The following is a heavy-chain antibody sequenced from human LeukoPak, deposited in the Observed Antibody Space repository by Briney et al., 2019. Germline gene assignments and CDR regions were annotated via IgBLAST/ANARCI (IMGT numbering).Heavy chain of an antibody. J-gene: IGHJ4*02. CDR2: IIPIFGTA. Sequence: GASVKVSCKASGGTFSSYAISWVRQAPGQGLEWMGGIIPIFGTANYAQKFQGRVTITADESTSTAYMELSSLRSGDTAVYYCARLPDYDILTGYSTGYWGQGTLVTVSS. V-gene: IGHV1-69*13. CDR1: GGTFSSYA. D-gene: IGHD3-9*01. CDR3: ARLPDYDILTGYSTGY.